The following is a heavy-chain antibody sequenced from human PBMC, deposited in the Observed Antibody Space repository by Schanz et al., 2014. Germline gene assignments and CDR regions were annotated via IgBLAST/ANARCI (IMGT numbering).Heavy chain of an antibody. J-gene: IGHJ4*02. CDR1: GFGFSSYS. CDR2: ISGSSRTI. D-gene: IGHD2-21*01. CDR3: ARKSLVSAHYDS. Sequence: EVQLVESGGGLIQPGGSLRLSCAASGFGFSSYSMNWVRQAPGKGLEWVSYISGSSRTIYYADSMKGRFTISRDISKNTLYLQMGSLRAEDVAVYYCARKSLVSAHYDSWGQGTLVTVSS. V-gene: IGHV3-48*04.